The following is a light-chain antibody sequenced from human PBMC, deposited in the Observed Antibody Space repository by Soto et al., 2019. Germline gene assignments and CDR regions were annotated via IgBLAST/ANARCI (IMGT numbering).Light chain of an antibody. CDR2: DAS. V-gene: IGKV3-11*01. Sequence: EIVLTQSPATLSLSPGERATLSCRASQSVSSYLAWYQQKPGQAPRLLIYDASNMATGIPARFSGSGSGTDFTLTISSLEPEDFAVYYCQQRSSWPLTFGAGTKVEIK. J-gene: IGKJ4*01. CDR1: QSVSSY. CDR3: QQRSSWPLT.